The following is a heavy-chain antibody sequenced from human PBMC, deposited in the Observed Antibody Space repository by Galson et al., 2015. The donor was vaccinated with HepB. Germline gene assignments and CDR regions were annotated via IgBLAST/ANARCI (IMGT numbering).Heavy chain of an antibody. J-gene: IGHJ4*02. D-gene: IGHD2-2*01. Sequence: SLRLSCAASGFTFSSYAMHWVRQAPGKGLEYVSAISSNGGSTYYADSVKGRFTISRDNSKNTLYPQMGSLRAEDMAVYYCARGYCSSTSCYEFDYWGQGTLVTVSS. CDR1: GFTFSSYA. V-gene: IGHV3-64*02. CDR2: ISSNGGST. CDR3: ARGYCSSTSCYEFDY.